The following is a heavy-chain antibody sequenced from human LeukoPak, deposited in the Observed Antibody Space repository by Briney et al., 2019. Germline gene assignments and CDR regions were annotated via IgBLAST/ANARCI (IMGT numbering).Heavy chain of an antibody. CDR2: ITGSGGGT. V-gene: IGHV3-23*01. Sequence: GGSLRLSCAASGFTFSSYAMNWVRQAPGKGLEWVSAITGSGGGTFYADSVKGRFTISRDNSKNTLYLQMNSLRAEDTAVYYCAREADQLPSDWGQGTLVTVSS. CDR3: AREADQLPSD. CDR1: GFTFSSYA. J-gene: IGHJ4*02. D-gene: IGHD2-2*01.